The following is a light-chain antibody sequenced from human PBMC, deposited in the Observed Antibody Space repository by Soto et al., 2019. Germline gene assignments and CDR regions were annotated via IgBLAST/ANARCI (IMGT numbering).Light chain of an antibody. V-gene: IGKV3-20*01. Sequence: EIVLTQSPGTLSLSPGERATLSCRASQSVSSSYLAWYQQKPGQAPRLLIYGASSRATGIPARFSGSGSGTDFTLTISRLEPEDFSVYYCQQYGSSHLFTFGPGTKVDSK. CDR3: QQYGSSHLFT. CDR1: QSVSSSY. J-gene: IGKJ3*01. CDR2: GAS.